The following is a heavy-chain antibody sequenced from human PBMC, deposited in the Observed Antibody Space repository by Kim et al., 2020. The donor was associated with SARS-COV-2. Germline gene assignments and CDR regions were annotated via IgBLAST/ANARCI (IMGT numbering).Heavy chain of an antibody. CDR1: GYSFTSYW. J-gene: IGHJ3*02. CDR2: IDPSDSYT. CDR3: ARPCRSTSCYSDAFDI. Sequence: GESLKISCKGSGYSFTSYWISWVRQMPGKGLEWMGRIDPSDSYTNYSPSFQGHVTISADKSISTAYLQWSSLKASDTAMYYCARPCRSTSCYSDAFDIWGQGTMVTVSS. V-gene: IGHV5-10-1*01. D-gene: IGHD2-2*01.